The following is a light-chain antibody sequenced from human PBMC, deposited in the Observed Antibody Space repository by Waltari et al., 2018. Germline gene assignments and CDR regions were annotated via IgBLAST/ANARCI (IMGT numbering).Light chain of an antibody. J-gene: IGKJ1*01. CDR1: QSLLDRNGFNL. CDR3: MQALQTPWT. CDR2: FGS. Sequence: DIVVTQSPLSLTVTPGESAYISCRSSQSLLDRNGFNLFDWYLQKPGQPPQLLIYFGSHRASGVPERFSGSGSGRDFTLKISRVEAEDVGVYYCMQALQTPWTFGQGTKVEIK. V-gene: IGKV2-28*01.